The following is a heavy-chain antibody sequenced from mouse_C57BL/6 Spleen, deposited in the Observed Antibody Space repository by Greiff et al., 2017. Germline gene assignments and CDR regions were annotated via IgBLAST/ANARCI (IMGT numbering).Heavy chain of an antibody. Sequence: QVQLQQSGAELARPGASVKLSCKASGYTFTSYGISWVKQRTGQGLEWIGEIYPRSGNTYYNEKFKGKATLTADKSSSTAYMELRRLTSEDSAVYFCATYGYDIYAMDYWGQGTSVTVSS. CDR3: ATYGYDIYAMDY. CDR2: IYPRSGNT. J-gene: IGHJ4*01. CDR1: GYTFTSYG. D-gene: IGHD2-2*01. V-gene: IGHV1-81*01.